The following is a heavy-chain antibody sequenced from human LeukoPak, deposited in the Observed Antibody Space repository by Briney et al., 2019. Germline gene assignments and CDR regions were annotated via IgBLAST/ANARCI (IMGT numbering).Heavy chain of an antibody. D-gene: IGHD4-17*01. Sequence: GGSLRLSCAASGFTFSTYPMSWVRQAPGKGLEWVAYISSDGGIKYYVDSVKGRFTISRDNSRNTLFLQMNSLRAEDTAVYYCASVARRTYGDYGDDAFDTWGQGTMVTVSS. CDR2: ISSDGGIK. CDR3: ASVARRTYGDYGDDAFDT. J-gene: IGHJ3*02. CDR1: GFTFSTYP. V-gene: IGHV3-30-3*01.